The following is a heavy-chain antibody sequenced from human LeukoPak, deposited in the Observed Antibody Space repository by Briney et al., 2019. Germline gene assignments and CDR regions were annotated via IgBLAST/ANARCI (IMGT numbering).Heavy chain of an antibody. Sequence: HPGGSLRLSCAASGFTVSSNYMSWVRQAPGRGLEWVSYINSRSDTIYYADSVKGRFTISRDNAKNSLYLQMNSLRDDDTAMYYCARDSAPITMVVEVPAGFDYWGQGTQVTVSS. CDR3: ARDSAPITMVVEVPAGFDY. J-gene: IGHJ4*02. CDR2: INSRSDTI. D-gene: IGHD3-22*01. CDR1: GFTVSSNY. V-gene: IGHV3-48*02.